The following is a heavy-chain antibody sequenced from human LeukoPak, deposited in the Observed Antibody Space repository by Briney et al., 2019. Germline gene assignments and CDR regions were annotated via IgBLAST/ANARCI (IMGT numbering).Heavy chain of an antibody. CDR1: GFTFSSYS. V-gene: IGHV3-21*01. CDR2: IGSADSYI. Sequence: GGSLRLSCAASGFTFSSYSMNWVRQAPGKGLEWVSSIGSADSYIYYADSLKGRFTISRDNAKNSLYLQMNSLRAEDTAVYYCAGASGGNRPFDYWGQGTLVTVSS. D-gene: IGHD1-14*01. CDR3: AGASGGNRPFDY. J-gene: IGHJ4*02.